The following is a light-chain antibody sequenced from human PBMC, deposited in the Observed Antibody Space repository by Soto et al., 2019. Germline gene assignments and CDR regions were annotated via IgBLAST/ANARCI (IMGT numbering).Light chain of an antibody. Sequence: DIPMTQSPSTLSASVGDRVTITCRASQSISSWLAWYQQKPGKAPKLLIYKASSLESGVPSRCSGSGSGTEFTLTISSLQPDDFATYYCQQYNSYWTFGEGTKVEIK. CDR1: QSISSW. CDR3: QQYNSYWT. CDR2: KAS. J-gene: IGKJ1*01. V-gene: IGKV1-5*03.